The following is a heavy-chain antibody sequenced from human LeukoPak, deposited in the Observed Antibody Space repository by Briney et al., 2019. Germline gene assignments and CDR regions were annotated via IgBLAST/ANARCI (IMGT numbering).Heavy chain of an antibody. D-gene: IGHD3-9*01. V-gene: IGHV4-34*01. J-gene: IGHJ3*02. CDR1: GGSFSGYY. CDR2: INHSGST. Sequence: PSGTLSLTCAVYGGSFSGYYWSWIRQPPGKGLEWIGEINHSGSTNYNPSLKSRVTISVDTSKNQFSLKLSSVTAADTAVYYCARRLVLRYFGWSSPGRAFDIWGQGTMVTVSS. CDR3: ARRLVLRYFGWSSPGRAFDI.